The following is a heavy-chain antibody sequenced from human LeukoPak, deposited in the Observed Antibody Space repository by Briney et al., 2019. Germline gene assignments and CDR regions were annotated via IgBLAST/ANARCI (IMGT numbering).Heavy chain of an antibody. D-gene: IGHD3-10*01. J-gene: IGHJ4*02. CDR2: IIPIFGTA. V-gene: IGHV1-69*13. Sequence: ASVKVSCKASGGTFSSYAISWVRQAPGQGLEWMGGIIPIFGTASYAQKFQGRVTITADESTSTAYMELSSLRSEGTAVYYCARVLLRYYGSGSYFDYWGQGTLVTVSS. CDR1: GGTFSSYA. CDR3: ARVLLRYYGSGSYFDY.